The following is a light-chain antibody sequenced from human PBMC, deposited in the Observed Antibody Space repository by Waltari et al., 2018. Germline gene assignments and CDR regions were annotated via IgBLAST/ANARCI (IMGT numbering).Light chain of an antibody. J-gene: IGKJ1*01. V-gene: IGKV3-15*01. CDR2: GAS. Sequence: EIVMTQSPATLSVSPGERATLSCRASQSVSSSLAWYQQKLGQAPRLLIFGASTRATGIPARFSGSGSGTEFTLTISSLQSEDFAVYYCQQYNQWPTFGQGSKVEIK. CDR1: QSVSSS. CDR3: QQYNQWPT.